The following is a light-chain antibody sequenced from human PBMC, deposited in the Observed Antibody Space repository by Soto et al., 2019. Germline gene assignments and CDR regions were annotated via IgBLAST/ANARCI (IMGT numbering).Light chain of an antibody. CDR2: GAS. CDR3: HHYGGSPIT. J-gene: IGKJ5*01. CDR1: QSVNSDY. Sequence: EIVLTQSPGTLSLSPGERATLSCRASQSVNSDYLGWFQQKPGQAPRLLIYGASTSATGIPGRFSGSGSGTDSNLTISRLEPEAFAEYYCHHYGGSPITFGQGTRLDIK. V-gene: IGKV3-20*01.